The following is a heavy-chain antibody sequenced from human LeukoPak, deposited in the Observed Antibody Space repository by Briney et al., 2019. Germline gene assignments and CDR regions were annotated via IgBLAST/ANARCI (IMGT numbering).Heavy chain of an antibody. Sequence: GGSLTLSCAASGFTFSSYSMNWVCQAPGKGLEWVSSISSSSSYIYYADSVKGRFTISRDNSKNTLYLQMNSLSAEDTAVYYCAKDTSASAQYYFDYWGQGTLVTVSS. CDR2: ISSSSSYI. CDR3: AKDTSASAQYYFDY. CDR1: GFTFSSYS. V-gene: IGHV3-21*01. D-gene: IGHD6-25*01. J-gene: IGHJ4*02.